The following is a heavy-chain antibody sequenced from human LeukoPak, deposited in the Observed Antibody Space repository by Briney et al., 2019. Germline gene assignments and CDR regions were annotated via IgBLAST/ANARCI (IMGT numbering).Heavy chain of an antibody. D-gene: IGHD1-26*01. CDR1: GFTFSSYA. V-gene: IGHV3-9*01. J-gene: IGHJ3*02. CDR2: ISWYSGSI. CDR3: AKDIRIGGGYPGRFAFDI. Sequence: TGGSLRLSCAASGFTFSSYAMSWVRQAPGKGLEWVSGISWYSGSIGYADSVKGRFTISRDNAKNSLYLQMNSLRAEDTALYYCAKDIRIGGGYPGRFAFDIWGQGTMVTVSS.